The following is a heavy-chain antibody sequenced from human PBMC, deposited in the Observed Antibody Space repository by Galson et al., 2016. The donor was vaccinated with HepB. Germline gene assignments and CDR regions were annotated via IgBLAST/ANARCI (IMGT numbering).Heavy chain of an antibody. CDR3: ARYQRVAGTYYFDY. J-gene: IGHJ4*02. CDR2: ISVSSTET. CDR1: GFKFSNYA. D-gene: IGHD1-14*01. V-gene: IGHV3-23*01. Sequence: SLRLSCAASGFKFSNYAMSWVRQAPGKGLEWVAVISVSSTETYYAESLRGRFAVSRDDSDNTVYLQMSSLGVDDTAVYYCARYQRVAGTYYFDYWGPGTLVIVSS.